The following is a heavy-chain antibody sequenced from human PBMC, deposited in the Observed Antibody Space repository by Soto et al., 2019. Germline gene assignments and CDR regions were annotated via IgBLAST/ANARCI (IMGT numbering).Heavy chain of an antibody. D-gene: IGHD3-16*02. CDR3: AKRRLNTITSLSDW. CDR2: INPSVGTT. Sequence: ASVKVSCKASGDTFTGYSLHWVRQALGQGLEWMGIINPSVGTTNYAQKIQDRVTMTRDTSTNTVYMELSSLKSEDTAVYYCAKRRLNTITSLSDWWRQGVQVTVSS. J-gene: IGHJ1*01. V-gene: IGHV1-46*01. CDR1: GDTFTGYS.